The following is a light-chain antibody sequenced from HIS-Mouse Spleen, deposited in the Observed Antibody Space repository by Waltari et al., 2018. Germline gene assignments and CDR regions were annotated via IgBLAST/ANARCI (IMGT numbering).Light chain of an antibody. J-gene: IGKJ2*01. CDR1: QSVSSSY. V-gene: IGKV3-20*01. CDR3: QQSYSTPRT. Sequence: EIVLTPSPGTLSLSPGERATLSCRASQSVSSSYLAWYQQKPGQAPRLLIYGASSRATGIPDRFSGSGSGTDFTLTISRLEPEDFAVYYCQQSYSTPRTFGQGTKLEIK. CDR2: GAS.